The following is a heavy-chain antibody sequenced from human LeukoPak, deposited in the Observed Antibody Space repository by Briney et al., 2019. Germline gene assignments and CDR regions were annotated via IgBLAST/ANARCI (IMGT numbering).Heavy chain of an antibody. D-gene: IGHD6-13*01. CDR1: GFTFINAW. CDR3: TTGTIAGSYCPY. Sequence: GGSLRLSCAASGFTFINAWMRWVRQAPGKGLEWVGRIKSKADSETADYAAPVKGRFTISRDDSKNTLYLQMNSLKTEDTAVYYCTTGTIAGSYCPYWGQGTLVTVSS. CDR2: IKSKADSETA. V-gene: IGHV3-15*01. J-gene: IGHJ4*02.